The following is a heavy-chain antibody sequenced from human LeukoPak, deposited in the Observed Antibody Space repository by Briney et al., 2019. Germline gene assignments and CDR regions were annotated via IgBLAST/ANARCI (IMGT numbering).Heavy chain of an antibody. V-gene: IGHV3-23*01. D-gene: IGHD6-13*01. CDR1: GFTFSSYA. CDR2: ISGSGGST. Sequence: GGSLRLSCAASGFTFSSYAMSWVRQAPGKGLGWVSAISGSGGSTYYADSVKGRFTISRDNSKNTLYLQMNSLRAEDTAVYYCAKGPYSSSWYYFDYWGQGTLVTVSS. J-gene: IGHJ4*02. CDR3: AKGPYSSSWYYFDY.